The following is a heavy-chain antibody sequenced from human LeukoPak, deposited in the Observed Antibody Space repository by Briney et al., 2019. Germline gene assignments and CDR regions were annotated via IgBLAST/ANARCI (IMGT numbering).Heavy chain of an antibody. Sequence: GGSLRLPCAASGFTFSSYGMHWVRQAPGKGLEWVAFIRYDGSNKYYADSVKGRFTISRDNAKNSLYLQMNSLRAEDTAVYYCASPFDYWGQGTLVTVSS. CDR2: IRYDGSNK. J-gene: IGHJ4*02. CDR3: ASPFDY. V-gene: IGHV3-30*02. CDR1: GFTFSSYG.